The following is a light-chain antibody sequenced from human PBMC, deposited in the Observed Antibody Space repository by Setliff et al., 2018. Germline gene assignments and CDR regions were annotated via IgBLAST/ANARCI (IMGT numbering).Light chain of an antibody. CDR2: EVS. CDR3: SSYTSSSTRV. J-gene: IGLJ1*01. V-gene: IGLV2-14*01. CDR1: SSDVGYYNY. Sequence: QSALTQPASVSGSPGQSITISCTGTSSDVGYYNYVSWYQQHPGKAPKLMIYEVSNRPSGVSHRFSGSKSGNTASLTISGLQAEDEADYYCSSYTSSSTRVFGTGTKVTVL.